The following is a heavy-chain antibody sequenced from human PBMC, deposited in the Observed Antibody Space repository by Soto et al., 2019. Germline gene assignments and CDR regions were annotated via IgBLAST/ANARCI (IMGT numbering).Heavy chain of an antibody. CDR3: AKEDDGSAYYAYFQH. CDR2: ISASGATT. J-gene: IGHJ1*01. Sequence: EVQLLESGGNLVQPGGSLRLSCAASGFSFSTYALTWVRQAPGKGLEWVSGISASGATTYYADSVKGRFTISRDNSKNTLYLQMNSLRAEDTAVYYCAKEDDGSAYYAYFQHWGQGTPVTVSS. V-gene: IGHV3-23*01. D-gene: IGHD3-22*01. CDR1: GFSFSTYA.